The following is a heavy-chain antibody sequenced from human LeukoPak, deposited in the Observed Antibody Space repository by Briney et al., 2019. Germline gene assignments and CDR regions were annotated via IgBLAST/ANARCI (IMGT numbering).Heavy chain of an antibody. CDR1: GFTFSSYS. D-gene: IGHD1-26*01. Sequence: GGSLRLSCAASGFTFSSYSMNWVRQAPGKGLEWVSSISSGSGYIYYADSVKGRFTISRDNAKNSLYLQMNSLRAEDTGVYYCARDGRALLRDFDYWGQGTLVTVSS. V-gene: IGHV3-21*01. CDR3: ARDGRALLRDFDY. J-gene: IGHJ4*02. CDR2: ISSGSGYI.